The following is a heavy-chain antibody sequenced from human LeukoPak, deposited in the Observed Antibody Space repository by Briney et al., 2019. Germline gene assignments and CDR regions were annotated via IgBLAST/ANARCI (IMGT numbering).Heavy chain of an antibody. CDR2: IDHSGST. J-gene: IGHJ5*02. CDR3: ARGKQWLAPPGRWFDP. CDR1: GGSFSGYY. Sequence: PSETLSLTCAVYGGSFSGYYWSWIRQPPGKGLEWIGEIDHSGSTNYNPSLKSRVTISVDTSKNQFSLKLSSVTAADTAVYYCARGKQWLAPPGRWFDPWGQGTLVTVSS. D-gene: IGHD6-19*01. V-gene: IGHV4-34*01.